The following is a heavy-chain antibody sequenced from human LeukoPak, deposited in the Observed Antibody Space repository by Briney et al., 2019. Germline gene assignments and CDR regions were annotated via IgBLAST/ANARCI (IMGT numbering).Heavy chain of an antibody. CDR1: GGSISSDY. V-gene: IGHV4-59*01. CDR3: ARTRYGYVGDY. D-gene: IGHD5-18*01. Sequence: SSETLSLTCTVSGGSISSDYWSWIRQSPGKGLEWIGHIYYSGGTNYNPSLKSRVTISVDTSNNQFSLKVSSVTAADTAVYYCARTRYGYVGDYWGLGTLVTVSS. J-gene: IGHJ4*02. CDR2: IYYSGGT.